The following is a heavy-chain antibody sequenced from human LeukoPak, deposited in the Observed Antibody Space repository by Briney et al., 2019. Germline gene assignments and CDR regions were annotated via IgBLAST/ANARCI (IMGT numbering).Heavy chain of an antibody. V-gene: IGHV7-4-1*02. Sequence: ASVRVSCKASGYTFTSYAMNWVRQAPGQGLEWMGWINTNTGNPTYGQGFTGRFVFSLDTSVSTAYLQINSLKAEDTAVYYCASMNNWNSGDYWGQGTLVTVSS. CDR2: INTNTGNP. CDR3: ASMNNWNSGDY. CDR1: GYTFTSYA. D-gene: IGHD1-7*01. J-gene: IGHJ4*02.